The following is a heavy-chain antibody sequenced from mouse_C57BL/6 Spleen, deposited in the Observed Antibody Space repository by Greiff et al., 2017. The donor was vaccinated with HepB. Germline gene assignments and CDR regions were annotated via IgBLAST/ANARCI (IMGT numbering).Heavy chain of an antibody. D-gene: IGHD4-1*01. Sequence: VHLVESGPELVKPGASVKISCKASGYAFSSSWMNWVKQRPGKGLEWIGRIYPGDGDTNYNGKFKGKATLTADKSSSTAYMQLSSLTSEDSAVYFCARNWDEFAYWGQGTLVTVSA. CDR3: ARNWDEFAY. J-gene: IGHJ3*01. CDR1: GYAFSSSW. V-gene: IGHV1-82*01. CDR2: IYPGDGDT.